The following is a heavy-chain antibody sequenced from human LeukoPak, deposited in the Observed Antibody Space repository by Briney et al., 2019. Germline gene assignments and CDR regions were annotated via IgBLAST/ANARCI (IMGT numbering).Heavy chain of an antibody. Sequence: GGSLRLSCAASGFTVSSNYMSWVRQAPGKGLEGVAVISYDGSNKYYADSVKGRFTISRDNSKNTLYLQMNSLRAEDTAVYYCARDQSSTSFDYWGQGTLVTVS. J-gene: IGHJ4*02. CDR1: GFTVSSNY. CDR2: ISYDGSNK. D-gene: IGHD2-2*01. V-gene: IGHV3-30-3*01. CDR3: ARDQSSTSFDY.